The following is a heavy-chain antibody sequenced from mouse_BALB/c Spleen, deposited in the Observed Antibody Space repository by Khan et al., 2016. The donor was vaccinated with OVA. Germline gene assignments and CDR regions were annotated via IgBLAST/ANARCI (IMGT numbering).Heavy chain of an antibody. D-gene: IGHD1-1*01. J-gene: IGHJ2*01. CDR3: ARVNYYGYYFDY. CDR2: ISYSGGT. Sequence: DVKLQESGPGLVKPSQSLSLTCTVTGYSITSGYAWNWIRQFPGNKLEWMGYISYSGGTSYNPSLKSRISITRDTSKNQFFLQFNSVTTADTATYYCARVNYYGYYFDYWGQGTPLTVSS. CDR1: GYSITSGYA. V-gene: IGHV3-2*02.